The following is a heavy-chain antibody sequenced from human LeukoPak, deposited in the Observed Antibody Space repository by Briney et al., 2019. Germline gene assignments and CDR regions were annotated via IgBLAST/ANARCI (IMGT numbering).Heavy chain of an antibody. CDR2: IYPGDSDT. V-gene: IGHV5-51*01. J-gene: IGHJ4*02. D-gene: IGHD6-13*01. CDR1: GYTFTSYW. CDR3: ARRDSSSYYY. Sequence: GESLKISCQGSGYTFTSYWIGWLRQMPGKGLEWMGIIYPGDSDTRYSPSFQGQVTMSADKSISTAYLQWSRLKASDTAMYYCARRDSSSYYYWGQGTLVTVSS.